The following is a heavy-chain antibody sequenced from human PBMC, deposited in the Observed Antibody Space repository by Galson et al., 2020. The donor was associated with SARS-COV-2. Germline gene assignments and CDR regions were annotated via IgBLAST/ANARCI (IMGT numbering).Heavy chain of an antibody. Sequence: ASVTVSCKASGYSFTGYYIHWVRQAPGQGLEWVGLINPNSGDATYAQKFQGRVTMTRDTSISTAYMELSSLKSDDAAVYYCAKSRRSPVTAYIDYWGQGTLVTVSS. CDR3: AKSRRSPVTAYIDY. CDR1: GYSFTGYY. V-gene: IGHV1-2*02. D-gene: IGHD2-21*02. CDR2: INPNSGDA. J-gene: IGHJ4*02.